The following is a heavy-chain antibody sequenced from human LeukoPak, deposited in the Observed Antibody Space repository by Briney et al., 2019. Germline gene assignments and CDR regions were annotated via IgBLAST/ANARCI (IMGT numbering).Heavy chain of an antibody. J-gene: IGHJ4*02. D-gene: IGHD6-13*01. CDR2: IKQDGSEK. V-gene: IGHV3-7*02. CDR3: ARRGSSWYAAVY. CDR1: GFTFSSYW. Sequence: PGGSLRLSCVASGFTFSSYWMHWLRQAPGKGLEWVANIKQDGSEKYYVDSVKGRFTISRDNAKNSLYLQMNSLRAEDTAVYYCARRGSSWYAAVYWGQGTLVTVSS.